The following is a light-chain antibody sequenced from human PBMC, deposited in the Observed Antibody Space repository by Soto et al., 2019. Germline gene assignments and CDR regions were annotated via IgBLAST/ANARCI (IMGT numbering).Light chain of an antibody. Sequence: QSVLTQPPSASGTPGQRVTISCSGSGSNIGTNTVNWYQQLPGTAPKLLIYRTDQRPAGIPDRFSGSKSGTSASLDISGLQSDDKADYYCTAWDGSLDGRVFGGGTQLTVL. CDR3: TAWDGSLDGRV. V-gene: IGLV1-44*01. J-gene: IGLJ3*02. CDR1: GSNIGTNT. CDR2: RTD.